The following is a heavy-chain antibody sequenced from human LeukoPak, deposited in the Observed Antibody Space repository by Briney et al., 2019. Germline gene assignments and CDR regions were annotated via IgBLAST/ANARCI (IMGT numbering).Heavy chain of an antibody. J-gene: IGHJ5*02. CDR1: GGSISSSSYY. V-gene: IGHV4-39*07. CDR3: ARDEPTMIVVVPRLGWFDP. CDR2: IYYSGST. Sequence: SETLSLTCTVSGGSISSSSYYWGWFPQPPGKGLEWIGSIYYSGSTYYNPSLKSRVTISVDTSKNQFSLKLSSVTAADTAAYYCARDEPTMIVVVPRLGWFDPWGQGTLVTVSS. D-gene: IGHD3-22*01.